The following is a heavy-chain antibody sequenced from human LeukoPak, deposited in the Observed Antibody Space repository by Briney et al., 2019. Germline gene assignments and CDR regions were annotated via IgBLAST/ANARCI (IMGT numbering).Heavy chain of an antibody. CDR2: IYYSGST. J-gene: IGHJ5*02. CDR1: GGSISSSSYY. D-gene: IGHD6-19*01. CDR3: ARLRDYSSGWLGQFDP. V-gene: IGHV4-39*07. Sequence: SETLSLTCTVSGGSISSSSYYWGWIRQPPGKGLEWIGSIYYSGSTYYNPSLKSRVTISVDTSKNQFSLKLNSVTAADTAVYYCARLRDYSSGWLGQFDPWGQGTLVTVSS.